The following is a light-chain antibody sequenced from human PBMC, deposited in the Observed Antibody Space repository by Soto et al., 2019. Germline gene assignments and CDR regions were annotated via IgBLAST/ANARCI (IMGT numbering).Light chain of an antibody. CDR1: SSDVGGYNY. V-gene: IGLV2-11*01. CDR2: DVS. Sequence: QSALTQPRSVSGSPGQSVTISCTGTSSDVGGYNYVSWYQQHPGKAPKLMIYDVSKRPSGVPDRFSGSKSGNTASLTISGLQAEGEADYYCCSYAGSYTSFGGGTKLTVL. J-gene: IGLJ2*01. CDR3: CSYAGSYTS.